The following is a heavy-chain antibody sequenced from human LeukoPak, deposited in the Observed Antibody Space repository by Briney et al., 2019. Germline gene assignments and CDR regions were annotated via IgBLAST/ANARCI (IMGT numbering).Heavy chain of an antibody. CDR2: IIPIFGTA. Sequence: SVKVSXKASGGTFRSYAISWVRQAPGQGLEWMGRIIPIFGTANYAQKFQGRVTITTDESTSTAYMELSSLRSEDTAVYYCASGTLGTSSGYYETDYWGQGTLVTVSS. D-gene: IGHD3-22*01. CDR1: GGTFRSYA. CDR3: ASGTLGTSSGYYETDY. J-gene: IGHJ4*02. V-gene: IGHV1-69*05.